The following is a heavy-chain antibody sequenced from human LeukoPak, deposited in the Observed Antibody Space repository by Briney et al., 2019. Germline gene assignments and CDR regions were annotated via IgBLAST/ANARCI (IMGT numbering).Heavy chain of an antibody. J-gene: IGHJ4*02. CDR3: ARVNYAGNFHFDY. V-gene: IGHV4-38-2*02. CDR2: IYHSGNT. CDR1: GYSISSGYY. Sequence: SETLSLTCTVSGYSISSGYYWGWIRQPPGKGLEWIGSIYHSGNTYYNPSLKSRVTISVDTSKNQFSLKLTSVTAADTAVYYCARVNYAGNFHFDYWGQGTLVTVSS. D-gene: IGHD4-23*01.